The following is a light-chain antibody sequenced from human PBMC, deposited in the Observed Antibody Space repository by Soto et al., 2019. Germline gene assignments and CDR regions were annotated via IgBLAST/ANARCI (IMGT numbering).Light chain of an antibody. CDR2: EGS. V-gene: IGLV2-23*01. CDR3: CSYAGSSTYVV. J-gene: IGLJ2*01. CDR1: SSDVGSYNL. Sequence: QSALTQPASVSRSPGQSITISCTGTSSDVGSYNLVSWYQQHPGKAPKLMIYEGSKRPSGVSNRFSGSKSGNTASLTISGLQAEDEADYYWCSYAGSSTYVVFGGGTKLTV.